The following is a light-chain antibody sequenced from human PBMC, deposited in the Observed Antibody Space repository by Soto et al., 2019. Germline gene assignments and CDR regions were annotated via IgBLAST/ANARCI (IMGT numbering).Light chain of an antibody. CDR3: QQRRSWLT. Sequence: EIVLTQSPATLSLSPGERATLSCRASQSVNNYLAWYQQKPGQAPRLLIYDASNRTTAIPARFSGSGSGTVFTLTISSLEPEDFAVYYCQQRRSWLTFGGGTKVEIK. CDR1: QSVNNY. CDR2: DAS. V-gene: IGKV3-11*01. J-gene: IGKJ4*01.